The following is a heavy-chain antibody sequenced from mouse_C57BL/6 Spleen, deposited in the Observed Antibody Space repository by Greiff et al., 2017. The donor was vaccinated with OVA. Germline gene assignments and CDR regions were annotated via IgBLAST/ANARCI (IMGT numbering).Heavy chain of an antibody. CDR1: GYTFTDYY. CDR3: AKGKTAQASYYFDY. D-gene: IGHD3-2*02. J-gene: IGHJ2*01. CDR2: IYPGSGNT. Sequence: VKVVESGAELVRPGASVKLSCKASGYTFTDYYINWVKQRPGQGLEWIARIYPGSGNTYYNEKFKGKATLTAEKSSSTAYMQLSSLTSEDSAVYFCAKGKTAQASYYFDYWGQGTTLTVSS. V-gene: IGHV1-76*01.